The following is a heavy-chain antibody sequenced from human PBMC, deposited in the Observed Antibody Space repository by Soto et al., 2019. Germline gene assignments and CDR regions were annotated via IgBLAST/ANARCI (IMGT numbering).Heavy chain of an antibody. J-gene: IGHJ5*02. Sequence: EVQLVESGGGLVKPGGSLRLSCAAPGFTFNTYDMNWVRQAPGKGLEWVSSITTSSAYIYYADSLKGRITISRDNAKKSLFLQMNSLRAEDTAVYYCVRSGTSRLLRHSWFDTWGQGTLVTVSS. D-gene: IGHD2-21*01. CDR1: GFTFNTYD. CDR3: VRSGTSRLLRHSWFDT. V-gene: IGHV3-21*01. CDR2: ITTSSAYI.